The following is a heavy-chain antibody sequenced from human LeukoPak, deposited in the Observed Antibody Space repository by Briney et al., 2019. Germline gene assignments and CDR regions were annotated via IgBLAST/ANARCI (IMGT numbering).Heavy chain of an antibody. CDR1: GGSISTYY. CDR2: IYHSGST. CDR3: ARGGGWLPVY. D-gene: IGHD5-24*01. Sequence: SETLSLTCTVSGGSISTYYWSWIRQPPGKGLEWIGNIYHSGSTNYNPSLKSRVTISVDTSKNQFSLKLSSVTAADTAVYYCARGGGWLPVYWGQGTLVTVSS. J-gene: IGHJ4*02. V-gene: IGHV4-59*01.